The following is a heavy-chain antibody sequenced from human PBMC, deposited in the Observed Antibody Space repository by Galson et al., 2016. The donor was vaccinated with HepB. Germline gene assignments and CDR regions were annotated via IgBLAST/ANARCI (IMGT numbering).Heavy chain of an antibody. Sequence: SLRLSCAASGFIFSSHSMNWVRQAPGKGLEWVSSISSSSSYIYYADSVKGRFTISRDNAKNSLYLQMNSLRAEDTAVYYCATSSGRPYFDYWGQGTLVTVSS. J-gene: IGHJ4*02. D-gene: IGHD6-19*01. CDR3: ATSSGRPYFDY. CDR2: ISSSSSYI. CDR1: GFIFSSHS. V-gene: IGHV3-21*01.